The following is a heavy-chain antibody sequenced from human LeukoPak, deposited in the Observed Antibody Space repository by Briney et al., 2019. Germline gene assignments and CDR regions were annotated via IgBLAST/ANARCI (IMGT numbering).Heavy chain of an antibody. J-gene: IGHJ5*02. CDR2: ISSSSGYI. V-gene: IGHV3-21*01. D-gene: IGHD3-10*01. CDR3: ARGLYYYGSGGNWFDP. Sequence: GGSLRLSCAASGFTFISYSMNWVRQAPGKGLEWVSSISSSSGYIYYADSVKGRFTISRDNAKNTLYLQMNSLRAEDTAVYYCARGLYYYGSGGNWFDPWGQGTLVTVSS. CDR1: GFTFISYS.